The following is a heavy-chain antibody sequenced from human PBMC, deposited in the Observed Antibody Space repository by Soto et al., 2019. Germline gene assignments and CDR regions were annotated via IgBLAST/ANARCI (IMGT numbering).Heavy chain of an antibody. Sequence: EVQLVESGGGLVQPGGSLRLSCAASGFTFSSYWMHWVHQAPGKGLVWVSRINSDGSSTSYADSVKGRFTISRDNAKNTVYLQINSLRAEDTAVYYCASPYMYSSGLYFYGMDVWGQGTTVTVSS. J-gene: IGHJ6*02. CDR3: ASPYMYSSGLYFYGMDV. CDR1: GFTFSSYW. CDR2: INSDGSST. V-gene: IGHV3-74*01. D-gene: IGHD6-19*01.